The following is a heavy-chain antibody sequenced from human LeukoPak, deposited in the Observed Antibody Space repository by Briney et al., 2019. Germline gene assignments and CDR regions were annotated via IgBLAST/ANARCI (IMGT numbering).Heavy chain of an antibody. D-gene: IGHD3-22*01. CDR2: ISGSGGST. V-gene: IGHV3-23*01. Sequence: GGSLRLSCAASGFTFSSYGMSWVRQAPGKGLEWVSAISGSGGSTYYADSVKGRFTISRDNSKDTLYLQMNSLRAEDTAIYYCAKGPFFYYDASGYNYFDSWGQGTLVTVSS. CDR1: GFTFSSYG. J-gene: IGHJ4*02. CDR3: AKGPFFYYDASGYNYFDS.